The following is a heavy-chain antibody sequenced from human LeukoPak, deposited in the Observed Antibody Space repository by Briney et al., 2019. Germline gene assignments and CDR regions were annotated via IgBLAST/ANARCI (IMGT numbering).Heavy chain of an antibody. Sequence: GGSLGLSCAASGFTFSTFAMIWVRQPPGKGLEWVSSIFPSGGEIHYADSVRGRFTISRDNSKSTLSLQMNSLRAEDAAIYYCATYRQVLLPFESWGQGTLVTVSS. CDR3: ATYRQVLLPFES. CDR2: IFPSGGEI. J-gene: IGHJ4*02. CDR1: GFTFSTFA. D-gene: IGHD2-8*02. V-gene: IGHV3-23*01.